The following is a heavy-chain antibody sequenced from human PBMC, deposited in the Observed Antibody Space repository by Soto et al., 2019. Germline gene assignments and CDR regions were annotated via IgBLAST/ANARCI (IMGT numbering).Heavy chain of an antibody. J-gene: IGHJ4*01. D-gene: IGHD6-13*01. CDR2: INPNSGGT. CDR3: ARARGIAAVGELVH. Sequence: ASVKVSCKASGYTFTGYYMHWVRQAPGHGLEWMGWINPNSGGTNYVQKFQAMVTVTMATSISTAYMHLSMRIFDATDGYPCARARGIAAVGELVHLGQGTLETVSS. V-gene: IGHV1-2*02. CDR1: GYTFTGYY.